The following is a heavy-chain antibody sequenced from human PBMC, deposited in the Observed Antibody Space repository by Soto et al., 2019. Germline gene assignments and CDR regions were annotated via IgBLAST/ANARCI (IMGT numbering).Heavy chain of an antibody. CDR1: GFTFSNAW. D-gene: IGHD2-2*01. J-gene: IGHJ4*02. CDR2: IKSKTDGGTT. Sequence: EVQLVESGGGLVKPGGSLRLSCAASGFTFSNAWMSWVRQAPGKGLEWVGRIKSKTDGGTTVYAAPVKGRFTISRDESKNALYLQMNSLKTEDTAVYYCTTDVGYCSSTSCYGYWGQGTLVTVSS. V-gene: IGHV3-15*01. CDR3: TTDVGYCSSTSCYGY.